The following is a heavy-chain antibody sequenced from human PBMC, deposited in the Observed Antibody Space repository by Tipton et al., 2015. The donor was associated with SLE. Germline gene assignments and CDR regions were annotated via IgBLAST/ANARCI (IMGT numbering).Heavy chain of an antibody. CDR3: ARGQEDFGDGDSLYHYYMDV. V-gene: IGHV3-30*03. CDR1: GFTFSNYG. J-gene: IGHJ6*03. CDR2: ISYDGSNK. Sequence: SLRLSCAASGFTFSNYGIHWVRQAPGKGLEWVAVISYDGSNKYYADSVKGRFTISRDNSKNTLYLQMNSLKTEDTAVYYCARGQEDFGDGDSLYHYYMDVWGKGTTVTVSS. D-gene: IGHD3-16*01.